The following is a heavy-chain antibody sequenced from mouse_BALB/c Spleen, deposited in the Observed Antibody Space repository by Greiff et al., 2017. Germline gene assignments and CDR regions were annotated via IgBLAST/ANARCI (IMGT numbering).Heavy chain of an antibody. Sequence: EVQLVESGGGLVQPGGSMKLSCVASGFTFSNYWMNWVRQSPEKGLEWVAEIRLKSNNYATHYAESVKGRFTISRDDSKSSVYLQMNNLRAEDTGIYYCTKYYGSSPYWYFDVWGAGTTVTVSS. CDR3: TKYYGSSPYWYFDV. V-gene: IGHV6-6*02. J-gene: IGHJ1*01. CDR1: GFTFSNYW. CDR2: IRLKSNNYAT. D-gene: IGHD1-1*01.